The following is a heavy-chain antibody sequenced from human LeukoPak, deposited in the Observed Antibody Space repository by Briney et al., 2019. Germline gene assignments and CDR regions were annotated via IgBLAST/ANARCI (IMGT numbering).Heavy chain of an antibody. CDR1: GYTFTGYY. CDR2: INPNSGGT. Sequence: ASVKVSCKASGYTFTGYYMRWVRQAPGQGLEWMGWINPNSGGTNYAQKFQGRVTMTRDTSISTAYMERSRLRSDDTAVYYCASESRIPIFSYGMDVWGHGTTVTVSS. CDR3: ASESRIPIFSYGMDV. V-gene: IGHV1-2*02. D-gene: IGHD3-9*01. J-gene: IGHJ6*02.